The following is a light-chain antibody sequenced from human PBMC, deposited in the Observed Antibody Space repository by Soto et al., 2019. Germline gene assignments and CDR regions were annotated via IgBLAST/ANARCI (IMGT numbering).Light chain of an antibody. CDR1: QSISTY. CDR3: QQSYSGPRT. V-gene: IGKV1-39*01. J-gene: IGKJ1*01. CDR2: AAS. Sequence: DIQMTQSPSSLGASVGDRVTVSCRASQSISTYLNWFQQRPGKAPKLLIYAASSLHDGVPSRFSGSGSGTDFTLTISRLQPEDFATYYCQQSYSGPRTFGQGTKVDIK.